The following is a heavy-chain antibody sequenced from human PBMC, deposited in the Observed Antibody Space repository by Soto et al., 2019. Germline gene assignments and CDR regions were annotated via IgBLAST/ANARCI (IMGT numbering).Heavy chain of an antibody. CDR3: ARGSRFLQWLLFIPDY. J-gene: IGHJ4*02. CDR1: GFTVNSNR. V-gene: IGHV3-66*02. Sequence: GGCLRLSCAASGFTVNSNRMSWVRQAPGKGLEWVSVIYTGDSTYYADSVKGRFTISRDNSKNTLYLQMNSLRAEDTAVYYCARGSRFLQWLLFIPDYWGQGTLVTVSS. D-gene: IGHD3-3*01. CDR2: IYTGDST.